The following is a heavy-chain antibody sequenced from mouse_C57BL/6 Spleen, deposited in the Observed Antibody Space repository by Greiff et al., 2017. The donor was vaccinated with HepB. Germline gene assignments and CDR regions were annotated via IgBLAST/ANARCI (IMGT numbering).Heavy chain of an antibody. CDR1: GYSITSGYY. Sequence: EVQLVESGPGLVKPSQSLSLTCSVTGYSITSGYYWNWIRQFPGNKLEWMGYISYDGSNNYNPSLKNRISITRDTSKNQFFLKLNSVTTEDTATYYCANYDYDGYFDVWGTGTTVTVSS. V-gene: IGHV3-6*01. CDR2: ISYDGSN. D-gene: IGHD2-4*01. CDR3: ANYDYDGYFDV. J-gene: IGHJ1*03.